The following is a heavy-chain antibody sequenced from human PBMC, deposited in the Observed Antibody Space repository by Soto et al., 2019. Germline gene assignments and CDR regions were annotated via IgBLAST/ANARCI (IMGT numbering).Heavy chain of an antibody. D-gene: IGHD6-6*01. Sequence: QVQLQESGPGLVKPSQTLSLTCTVSGGSISSGGYYWSWIRQHPGKGLEWIGYIFYSGSTYYNPSLKSRVTISVDTSKNQFSLKLSSVTAADTAVYYCARGEGRVSSSSPDYYYGMDVWGQGTTVTVSS. J-gene: IGHJ6*02. CDR2: IFYSGST. CDR1: GGSISSGGYY. V-gene: IGHV4-31*03. CDR3: ARGEGRVSSSSPDYYYGMDV.